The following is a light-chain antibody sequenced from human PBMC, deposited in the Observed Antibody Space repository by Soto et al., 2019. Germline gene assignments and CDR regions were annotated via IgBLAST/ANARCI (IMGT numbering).Light chain of an antibody. Sequence: DIQLTQSPYTLCASVGDRVTLTCLASQSVRNWLAWYQQKPGRAPQLLIYDSSTLEPGVPSRFRGSGSGTEFTLTINGLQPDDFATYYCQQYDGYSPQTFGQGTKVDIK. J-gene: IGKJ1*01. CDR2: DSS. V-gene: IGKV1-5*01. CDR3: QQYDGYSPQT. CDR1: QSVRNW.